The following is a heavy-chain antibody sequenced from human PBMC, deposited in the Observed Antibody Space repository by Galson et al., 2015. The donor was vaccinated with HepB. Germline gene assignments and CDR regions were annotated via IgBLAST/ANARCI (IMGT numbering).Heavy chain of an antibody. Sequence: SVKVSCKASGYTFTSYYMHWVRQAPGQGLEWMGIINPSGGSTSYAQKFQGRVTMTRDTSTSTVYMELSSLRSEDTAVYYCARDPSMVRGVISSRGEGYFQHWGQGTLVTVSS. CDR3: ARDPSMVRGVISSRGEGYFQH. CDR2: INPSGGST. D-gene: IGHD3-10*01. J-gene: IGHJ1*01. CDR1: GYTFTSYY. V-gene: IGHV1-46*01.